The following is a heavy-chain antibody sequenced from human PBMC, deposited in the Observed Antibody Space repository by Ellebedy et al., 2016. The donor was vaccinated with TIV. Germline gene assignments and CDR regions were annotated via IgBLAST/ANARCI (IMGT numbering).Heavy chain of an antibody. CDR1: GFTFSSFT. CDR3: ARPAATYSSSWYDFDC. V-gene: IGHV3-21*01. J-gene: IGHJ4*02. CDR2: ISTNGKYI. D-gene: IGHD6-13*01. Sequence: PGGSLRLSCTASGFTFSSFTMNWVRQAPGKGLEWVSSISTNGKYIHVADSVKGRFTVSRDNTKNSLYLEMSSLRVEDTAIYYCARPAATYSSSWYDFDCWGQGTLVTVFS.